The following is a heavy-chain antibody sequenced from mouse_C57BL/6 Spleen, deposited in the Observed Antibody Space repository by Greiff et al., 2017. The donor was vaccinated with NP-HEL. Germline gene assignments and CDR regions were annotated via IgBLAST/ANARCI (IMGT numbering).Heavy chain of an antibody. Sequence: VQLQESGGDLVKPGGSLKLSCAASGFTFSSYGMSWVRQTPDKRLEWVATISSGGRYTYYPDSVKGRFTISRDNAKNTLYLQMSSLKSEDTAMYYCARHPGYGNQYYFDYWGQGTTLTVSS. CDR3: ARHPGYGNQYYFDY. D-gene: IGHD2-10*02. CDR1: GFTFSSYG. J-gene: IGHJ2*01. CDR2: ISSGGRYT. V-gene: IGHV5-6*01.